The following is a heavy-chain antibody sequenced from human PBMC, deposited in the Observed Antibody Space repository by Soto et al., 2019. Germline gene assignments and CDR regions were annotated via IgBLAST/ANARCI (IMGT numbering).Heavy chain of an antibody. J-gene: IGHJ6*02. CDR2: IYHSGST. CDR1: GYSISSGYS. D-gene: IGHD6-13*01. V-gene: IGHV4-38-2*01. CDR3: AGGGSRAAGKSVWDYYYGMDV. Sequence: SETRSLTCAVSGYSISSGYSWGWIRQPPGKGLGWIGSIYHSGSTYYNPHLKSRVTISVDTSKNQFSLKLSSVAAADSAVYYCAGGGSRAAGKSVWDYYYGMDVWGQGTTVTVSS.